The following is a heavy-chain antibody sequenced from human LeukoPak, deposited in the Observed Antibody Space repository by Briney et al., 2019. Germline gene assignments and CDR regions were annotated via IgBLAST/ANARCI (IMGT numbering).Heavy chain of an antibody. Sequence: GGSLRLSCAVSGFTFSMYAMYWVRQAPGKGLEWVSVVSYDGTTKYYGDSVKGRFTISRDNSQNTLYLQMNNLSAEDTAVYYCAKDHSGYCLSASSLCYVDVWGKGTTVTVSS. J-gene: IGHJ6*03. CDR1: GFTFSMYA. CDR2: VSYDGTTK. CDR3: AKDHSGYCLSASSLCYVDV. V-gene: IGHV3-30*04. D-gene: IGHD2-2*01.